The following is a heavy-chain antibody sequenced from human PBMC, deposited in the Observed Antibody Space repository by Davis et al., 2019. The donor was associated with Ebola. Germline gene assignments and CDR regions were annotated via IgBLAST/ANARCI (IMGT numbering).Heavy chain of an antibody. CDR1: GFTFSSYS. CDR2: IKQDGGEK. V-gene: IGHV3-7*03. J-gene: IGHJ6*02. D-gene: IGHD4-23*01. Sequence: GESLKISCAASGFTFSSYSMNWVRQAPGKGPEWVAIIKQDGGEKYYVDSVKGRFTISRDNAKNSLFLQMNDLRADDTALYYCASGDGRGNSYDMDVWGQGTTIIVSS. CDR3: ASGDGRGNSYDMDV.